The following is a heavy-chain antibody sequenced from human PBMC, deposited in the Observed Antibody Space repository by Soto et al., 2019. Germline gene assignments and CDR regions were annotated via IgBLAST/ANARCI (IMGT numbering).Heavy chain of an antibody. D-gene: IGHD5-12*01. V-gene: IGHV5-51*01. CDR1: GYTFPNCW. CDR3: ARLQSSVATQDPFDI. J-gene: IGHJ3*02. Sequence: GESLKISCKASGYTFPNCWIGWVRQMPGKGPERMGIVYPDDSTVRYNPTFLGQVTIGADTSISTAFLQWSGLRASDTAMYYCARLQSSVATQDPFDICGRGTMVTGSS. CDR2: VYPDDSTV.